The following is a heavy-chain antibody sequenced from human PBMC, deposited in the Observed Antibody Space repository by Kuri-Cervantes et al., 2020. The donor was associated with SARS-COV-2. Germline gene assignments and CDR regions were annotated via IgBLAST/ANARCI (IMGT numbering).Heavy chain of an antibody. CDR3: ARDAYCGGDCYSGFSY. CDR1: GGTFINQA. J-gene: IGHJ4*02. D-gene: IGHD2-21*02. Sequence: SVKVSCKASGGTFINQAISWVRQAPGEGLEWMGRIIPTIGLANGAKKFQGRVTISADKFTNVAYMELSSLRSEDTAVYYCARDAYCGGDCYSGFSYWGQGTLVTVSS. V-gene: IGHV1-69*04. CDR2: IIPTIGLA.